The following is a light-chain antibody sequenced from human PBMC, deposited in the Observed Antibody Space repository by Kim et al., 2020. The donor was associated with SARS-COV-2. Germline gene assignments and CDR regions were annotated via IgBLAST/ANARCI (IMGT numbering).Light chain of an antibody. CDR3: QQYNGYPYT. J-gene: IGKJ2*01. CDR1: QDISTY. Sequence: SASVGARVSITCRASQDISTYLAWFQQRPGKAPKSLIYAASNLHSGVPSRFNGSGSGTDFTLTISSLQPEDLATYYCQQYNGYPYTFAQGTKVEI. CDR2: AAS. V-gene: IGKV1-16*01.